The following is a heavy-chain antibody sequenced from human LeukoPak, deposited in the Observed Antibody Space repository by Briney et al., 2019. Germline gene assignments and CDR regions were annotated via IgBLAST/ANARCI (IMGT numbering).Heavy chain of an antibody. CDR1: GYTFTGYC. Sequence: GASVKVSCKTSGYTFTGYCMHWVRQAPGQGLEWLGWVNPANGDTNYAQRFQGRVTMTRDTSISTAYMELSRLRSDDTAVYYCARCDALRFLEWSNTYGMDVWGQGTTVTVSS. D-gene: IGHD3-3*01. V-gene: IGHV1-2*02. J-gene: IGHJ6*02. CDR3: ARCDALRFLEWSNTYGMDV. CDR2: VNPANGDT.